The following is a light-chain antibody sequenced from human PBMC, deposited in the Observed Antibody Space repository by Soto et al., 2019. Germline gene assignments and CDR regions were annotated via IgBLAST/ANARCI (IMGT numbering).Light chain of an antibody. CDR3: SSYTYSSNYV. Sequence: SVLTQPASVSGSPGQSITISCTVTSSDLAIYNYVSWYQRQPVKAPKLMIYQVTNRPSGVSNRFSGSRSGNTASVPFSGLQAEDEADYSCSSYTYSSNYVCARGTKVTV. CDR2: QVT. J-gene: IGLJ1*01. CDR1: SSDLAIYNY. V-gene: IGLV2-14*01.